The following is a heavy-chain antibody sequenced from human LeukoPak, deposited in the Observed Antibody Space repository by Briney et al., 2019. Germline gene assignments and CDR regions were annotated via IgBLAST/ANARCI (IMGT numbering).Heavy chain of an antibody. Sequence: GESLKISCAASGFTFSSYWMSWVRQAPGKGLEWVATIRQDGSQEYYVDSVKGRFTISRDNAKNSLYLQMNSLRAEDTAVYYCARESGSVTSEVDFDYWGQGTLVTVSS. CDR3: ARESGSVTSEVDFDY. CDR2: IRQDGSQE. V-gene: IGHV3-7*01. CDR1: GFTFSSYW. D-gene: IGHD4-17*01. J-gene: IGHJ4*02.